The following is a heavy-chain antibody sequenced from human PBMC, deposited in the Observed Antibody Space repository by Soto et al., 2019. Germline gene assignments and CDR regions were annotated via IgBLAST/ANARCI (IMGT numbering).Heavy chain of an antibody. CDR1: GFAFTRHD. V-gene: IGHV3-23*01. D-gene: IGHD6-19*01. J-gene: IGHJ4*02. Sequence: EVQMLESGGGLVQPGGSLRLSCAPSGFAFTRHDMSWVRKFPGKGLEWVSSLNDGGDDKVYAHPAAGRFTIARDNCKNSLYPQMNSLRAEDTAIYFCARGVPGSGWAFDYWGQGSLVTVSS. CDR3: ARGVPGSGWAFDY. CDR2: LNDGGDDK.